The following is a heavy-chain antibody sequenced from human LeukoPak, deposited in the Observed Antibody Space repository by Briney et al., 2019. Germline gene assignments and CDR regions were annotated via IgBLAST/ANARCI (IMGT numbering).Heavy chain of an antibody. D-gene: IGHD3-10*01. CDR2: MWTDRSDK. CDR1: GFIFRNFA. J-gene: IGHJ3*01. CDR3: ARGPYYNPSDAFDL. Sequence: GGSLRLSCAASGFIFRNFAMQWVRQAPGKGLEWVGVMWTDRSDKYYADSVKGRFTISRDNSRDALYLQMNSLRAEDTAVYYCARGPYYNPSDAFDLWGQGTVVTVFS. V-gene: IGHV3-33*01.